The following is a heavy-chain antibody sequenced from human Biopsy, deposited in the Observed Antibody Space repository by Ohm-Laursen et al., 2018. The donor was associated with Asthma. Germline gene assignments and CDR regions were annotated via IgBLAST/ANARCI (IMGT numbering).Heavy chain of an antibody. CDR2: ISFDGSNE. V-gene: IGHV3-30*18. CDR3: AKELFPGWELRRGPDS. D-gene: IGHD1-26*01. CDR1: GFVFRSHA. J-gene: IGHJ4*02. Sequence: LSLTCAASGFVFRSHAMHWVRQAPGKGLEWVAVISFDGSNEDYADSVKGRFTISRDNSKNTLFLEMNSLRPEDTAVYYCAKELFPGWELRRGPDSWGQGTLVTVSS.